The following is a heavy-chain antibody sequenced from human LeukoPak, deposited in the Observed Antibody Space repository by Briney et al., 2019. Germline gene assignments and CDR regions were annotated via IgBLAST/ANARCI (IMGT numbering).Heavy chain of an antibody. Sequence: GGSLRLSCAASGFTFSSYAMSWVRQAPGNGLEWVSAISGSGGSTYYADSVKGRFTISRDNSKNTLYLQMNSLRAEDTAVYYCAKEVSGSYHIAPYFDYWGQGTLVTVSS. CDR2: ISGSGGST. D-gene: IGHD1-26*01. CDR1: GFTFSSYA. CDR3: AKEVSGSYHIAPYFDY. J-gene: IGHJ4*02. V-gene: IGHV3-23*01.